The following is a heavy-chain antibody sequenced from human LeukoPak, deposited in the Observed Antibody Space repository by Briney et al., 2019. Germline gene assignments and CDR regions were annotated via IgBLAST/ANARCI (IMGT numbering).Heavy chain of an antibody. CDR2: IYYSGST. CDR1: GGSISSYY. J-gene: IGHJ6*02. D-gene: IGHD3-10*01. CDR3: ARDRDGYYGMDV. V-gene: IGHV4-59*12. Sequence: SETLSLTCTVSGGSISSYYWSWIRQPPGKGLEWIGYIYYSGSTNYNPSLKSRVTISVDTSKNQFSLKVSSVTAADTAVYYCARDRDGYYGMDVWGQGTTVTVSS.